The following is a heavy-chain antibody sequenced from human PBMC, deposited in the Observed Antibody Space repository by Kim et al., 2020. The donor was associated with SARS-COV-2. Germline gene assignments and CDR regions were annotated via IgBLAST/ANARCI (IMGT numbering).Heavy chain of an antibody. V-gene: IGHV3-7*01. D-gene: IGHD5-12*01. CDR1: GFIFSRSW. J-gene: IGHJ4*02. CDR3: AHLKGEATRYDY. Sequence: GGSLRLSCVASGFIFSRSWMSWVRQAPGKGLEWVTSINQGGGTRKYVDSVNGRFTISRDDAKNTLYLEMNNLRAEDTAVYYCAHLKGEATRYDYWGQGTLVTVSS. CDR2: INQGGGTR.